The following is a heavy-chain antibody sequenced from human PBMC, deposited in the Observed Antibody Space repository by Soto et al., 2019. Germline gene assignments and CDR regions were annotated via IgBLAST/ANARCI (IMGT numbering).Heavy chain of an antibody. V-gene: IGHV3-23*01. CDR3: ARGDRGGSGSPASYYYSGLDV. CDR1: GFTFNSYA. Sequence: DVQVLESGGDLVQPGGSLRLSCAASGFTFNSYAMSWVRQDPGKGLEWVSSVSAGGDMTYYSDSVKGRFTISRDNSNNALFLQMNSLRIEDTALYYCARGDRGGSGSPASYYYSGLDVWGQGTTVTVS. CDR2: VSAGGDMT. D-gene: IGHD3-10*01. J-gene: IGHJ6*02.